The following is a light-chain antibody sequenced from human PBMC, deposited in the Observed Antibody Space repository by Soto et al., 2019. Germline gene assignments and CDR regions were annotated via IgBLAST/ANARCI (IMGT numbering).Light chain of an antibody. Sequence: EIVLTHSAATLSLYPEEGATLSCRASQSVSNYLAWYQQKPGQAPRLLIFGASNRATGIPARFSGSGSGTDFTLTINSLEPDDFAVYYCQQRDSWPITFGQGTRLEIK. CDR1: QSVSNY. V-gene: IGKV3-11*01. CDR2: GAS. J-gene: IGKJ5*01. CDR3: QQRDSWPIT.